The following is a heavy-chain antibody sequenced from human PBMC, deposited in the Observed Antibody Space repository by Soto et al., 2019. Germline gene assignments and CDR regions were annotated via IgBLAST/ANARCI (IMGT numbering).Heavy chain of an antibody. J-gene: IGHJ4*02. CDR2: IYYSGST. CDR3: ARVRGVTVTTSLFDY. Sequence: PSETLSLTCTVSGGSISSYYWSWIRQPPGKGLEWIGYIYYSGSTNYNPSLKSRVTISVDTSKNQFPLKLSSVTAADTAVYYCARVRGVTVTTSLFDYWGQGTLVTVSS. D-gene: IGHD4-17*01. V-gene: IGHV4-59*01. CDR1: GGSISSYY.